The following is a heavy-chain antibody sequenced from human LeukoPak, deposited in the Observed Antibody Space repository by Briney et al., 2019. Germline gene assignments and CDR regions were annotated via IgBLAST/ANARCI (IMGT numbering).Heavy chain of an antibody. CDR3: ARWGSALIPGVIPFDY. CDR1: GVSISSGGYH. D-gene: IGHD3-10*01. CDR2: SYYTGST. Sequence: PSETLFLTCTVSGVSISSGGYHWGWLRPHPGKGLEWLGHSYYTGSTHYNPSLESRVTISVDPSKNQFSLKLNSVTAADTAVYYCARWGSALIPGVIPFDYWGQGTLVSVSS. V-gene: IGHV4-31*03. J-gene: IGHJ4*02.